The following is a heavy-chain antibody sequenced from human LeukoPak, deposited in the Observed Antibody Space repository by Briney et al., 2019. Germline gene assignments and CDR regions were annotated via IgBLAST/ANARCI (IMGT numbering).Heavy chain of an antibody. D-gene: IGHD5-18*01. V-gene: IGHV3-33*08. J-gene: IGHJ4*02. CDR1: GFTFGSFV. Sequence: PGWSLRLSCAASGFTFGSFVMHWVRQVPGKGLEWVAVIWYDGSNKYYADSVKGRFTTSRDNSKSTLYLQMNSLRVEDTAVYYCARDGYSYGSIDYWGQGTLVTVSS. CDR2: IWYDGSNK. CDR3: ARDGYSYGSIDY.